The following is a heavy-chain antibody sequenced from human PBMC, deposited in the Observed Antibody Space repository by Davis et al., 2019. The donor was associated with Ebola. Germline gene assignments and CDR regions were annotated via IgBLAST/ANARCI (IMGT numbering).Heavy chain of an antibody. Sequence: PGGSLRLSCAASGFTFSSYGMHWVRQAPGKGLEWVAFIRYDGTNKYYADSVKGRFTISRDNSKNTLYLQMNSLRAEDTSVYYCAKSLPGGGFCTNGVCYTGVGYWGQGTLVTVSS. CDR2: IRYDGTNK. CDR3: AKSLPGGGFCTNGVCYTGVGY. D-gene: IGHD2-8*01. V-gene: IGHV3-30*02. CDR1: GFTFSSYG. J-gene: IGHJ4*02.